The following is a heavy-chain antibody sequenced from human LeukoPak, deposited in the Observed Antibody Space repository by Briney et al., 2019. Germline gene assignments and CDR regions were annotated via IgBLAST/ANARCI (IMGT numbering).Heavy chain of an antibody. D-gene: IGHD5-12*01. J-gene: IGHJ4*02. V-gene: IGHV3-30*02. Sequence: PGGSLRLSCAASGFTFSSYGMHWVRQAPGKGLEWVAFIRYDGSNKYYADSVKGRFTISRDNSKNTLYLQMNSLRAEDTAVYYCATQPWRPYSGYDYVRDYWGQGTLVTVSS. CDR2: IRYDGSNK. CDR1: GFTFSSYG. CDR3: ATQPWRPYSGYDYVRDY.